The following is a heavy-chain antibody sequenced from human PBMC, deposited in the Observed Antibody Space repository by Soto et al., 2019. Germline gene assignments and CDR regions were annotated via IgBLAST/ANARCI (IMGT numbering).Heavy chain of an antibody. Sequence: QVQLQQWGAGLLKPSETLSLTCAVYGGSFSGYYWSWIRQPPGKGLEWIGEINHSGSTNYNPSLKSRVTISVDTSKNQFSLKLSSVTAADMAVYYCARPAIAAAVSAFDYWGQGTLVTVSS. CDR3: ARPAIAAAVSAFDY. J-gene: IGHJ4*02. CDR1: GGSFSGYY. V-gene: IGHV4-34*01. D-gene: IGHD6-13*01. CDR2: INHSGST.